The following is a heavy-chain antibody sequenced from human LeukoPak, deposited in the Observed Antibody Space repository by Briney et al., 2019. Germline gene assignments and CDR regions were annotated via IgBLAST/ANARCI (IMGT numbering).Heavy chain of an antibody. J-gene: IGHJ4*02. Sequence: GGSLRLSCAASGLSFSSYAMTWVRQAPGKGLEWVSAITGGGDTTYYADSVKGRFSISRDNPKNTLYLQINNLRAGDTAIYFRGNVAVCEILTGYYLDYWGQGALVTVSS. CDR2: ITGGGDTT. D-gene: IGHD3-9*01. V-gene: IGHV3-23*01. CDR3: GNVAVCEILTGYYLDY. CDR1: GLSFSSYA.